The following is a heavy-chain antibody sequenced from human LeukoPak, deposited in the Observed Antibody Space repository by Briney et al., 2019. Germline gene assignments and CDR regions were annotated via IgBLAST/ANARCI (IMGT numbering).Heavy chain of an antibody. CDR3: ARGGRYFDWLLPCDY. Sequence: SVKVSCKASGGTFSSYAISWVRQAPGQGLEWMGGIIPIFGTANYAQKLQGRVTITADESTSTAYMELSSLRSEDTAVYYSARGGRYFDWLLPCDYWRKGTLVSVSS. J-gene: IGHJ4*02. CDR2: IIPIFGTA. D-gene: IGHD3-9*01. V-gene: IGHV1-69*01. CDR1: GGTFSSYA.